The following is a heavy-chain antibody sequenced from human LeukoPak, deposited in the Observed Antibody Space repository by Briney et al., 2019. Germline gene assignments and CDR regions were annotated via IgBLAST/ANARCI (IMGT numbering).Heavy chain of an antibody. J-gene: IGHJ2*01. D-gene: IGHD3-16*01. CDR1: GCSLSNYA. V-gene: IGHV3-23*01. CDR3: AKDVLRRNYGYCDL. Sequence: GGSLRLSCAASGCSLSNYAMSWVRQGPGKGPEWVAGISYSSGRIYYLDSVKGRFTISRDNSRNTLYLQMNSLRAADPAAYYCAKDVLRRNYGYCDLWGRGTRVSVST. CDR2: ISYSSGRI.